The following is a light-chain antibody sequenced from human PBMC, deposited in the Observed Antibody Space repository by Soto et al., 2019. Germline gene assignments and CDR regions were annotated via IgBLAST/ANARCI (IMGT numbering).Light chain of an antibody. Sequence: EIVMTQSPATLSVSPGERATLSCRASQTIRNYLSWFQQKPGQAPSLLIYGASTRATGIPARFSGSGSGTEFTLTISSLQSDDFAFYYCQQYNNWPLTFGGGTKVEI. V-gene: IGKV3-15*01. J-gene: IGKJ4*01. CDR2: GAS. CDR3: QQYNNWPLT. CDR1: QTIRNY.